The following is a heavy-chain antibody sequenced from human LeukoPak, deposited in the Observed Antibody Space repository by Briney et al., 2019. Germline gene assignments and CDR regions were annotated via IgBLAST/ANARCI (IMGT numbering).Heavy chain of an antibody. CDR3: AKDRRGYSYGLDY. Sequence: PGGSLRLSCAAPGFTFSSYSMNWVGQAPGKGLEWVSYISSGSSTTDDAVSVKVRFTISKDNSKNTLYLQMNSLRAEDTDVYYSAKDRRGYSYGLDYWGQGTLVTVSS. V-gene: IGHV3-48*01. CDR2: ISSGSSTT. D-gene: IGHD5-18*01. CDR1: GFTFSSYS. J-gene: IGHJ4*02.